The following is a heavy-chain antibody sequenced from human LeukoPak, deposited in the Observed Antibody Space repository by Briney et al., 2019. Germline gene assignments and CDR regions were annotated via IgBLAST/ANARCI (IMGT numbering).Heavy chain of an antibody. D-gene: IGHD6-13*01. CDR1: GFTFDDYG. CDR3: ARVKQQLVRLLGRDTTYYYYYYMDV. V-gene: IGHV3-20*04. CDR2: INWNGGST. J-gene: IGHJ6*03. Sequence: GGSLRLSCAASGFTFDDYGMSWVRQAPGKGLEWVSGINWNGGSTGYADSVKGRFTISRDNAKNSLFLQMNSLRAEDTAVYFCARVKQQLVRLLGRDTTYYYYYYMDVWGKGTTVTVSS.